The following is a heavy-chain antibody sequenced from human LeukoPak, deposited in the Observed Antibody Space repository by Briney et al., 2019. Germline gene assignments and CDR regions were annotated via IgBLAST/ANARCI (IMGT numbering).Heavy chain of an antibody. J-gene: IGHJ4*02. CDR1: GGTFSSYA. CDR2: IIPILGIA. V-gene: IGHV1-69*04. Sequence: GSSVKVSCKASGGTFSSYAISWVRQAPGQGLEWMGRIIPILGIANYAQKFQGRVTITADKSTITAFMELSSLKSEDTAVYYCAQASYGGNPGSYYWGQGTLVTVSS. D-gene: IGHD4-23*01. CDR3: AQASYGGNPGSYY.